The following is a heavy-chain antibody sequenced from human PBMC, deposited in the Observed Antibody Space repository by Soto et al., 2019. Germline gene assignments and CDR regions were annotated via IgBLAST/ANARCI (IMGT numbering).Heavy chain of an antibody. Sequence: SETLSLTCPVSGGSVCRSEFYWGWIRQAPGKGLEWIGSINYSGSTHYNPSLKSRLTIYVDTSKNQFSLKLSSVTAADTAVYYCARQLAYYGSGSSPWGQGTLVTVSS. V-gene: IGHV4-39*01. D-gene: IGHD3-10*01. CDR1: GGSVCRSEFY. CDR2: INYSGST. J-gene: IGHJ4*02. CDR3: ARQLAYYGSGSSP.